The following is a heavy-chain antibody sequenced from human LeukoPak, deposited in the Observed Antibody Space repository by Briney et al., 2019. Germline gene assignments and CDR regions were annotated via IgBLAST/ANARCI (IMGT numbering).Heavy chain of an antibody. Sequence: PGGSLRLSCAASGFTFSDYYMSWIRYAPGKGLEWVSYIRSSRRTIYYADSVKGRFTSSRDNANNSLYLQINSLRAEDTAVYYCAKYRPVPAARYYYYYYGMDVGGQGTTVTVSS. D-gene: IGHD2-2*01. CDR2: IRSSRRTI. V-gene: IGHV3-11*01. CDR3: AKYRPVPAARYYYYYYGMDV. J-gene: IGHJ6*02. CDR1: GFTFSDYY.